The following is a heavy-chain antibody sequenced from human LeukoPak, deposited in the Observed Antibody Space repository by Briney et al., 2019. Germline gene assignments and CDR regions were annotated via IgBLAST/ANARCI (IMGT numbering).Heavy chain of an antibody. CDR2: IYSGGST. Sequence: GGSLRLSCAASGFTVSSNYMSWVRQAPGKGLEWVSVIYSGGSTYYADSVKGRFTISRDNSKNTLYLQMNSLRAEDTAVYYCAKAYCSSTSCPMDVWGKGTTVTISS. CDR3: AKAYCSSTSCPMDV. D-gene: IGHD2-2*01. CDR1: GFTVSSNY. V-gene: IGHV3-53*01. J-gene: IGHJ6*03.